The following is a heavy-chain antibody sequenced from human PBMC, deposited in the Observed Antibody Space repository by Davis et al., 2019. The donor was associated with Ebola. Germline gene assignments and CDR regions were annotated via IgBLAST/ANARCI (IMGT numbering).Heavy chain of an antibody. J-gene: IGHJ6*02. CDR1: GGSITTDKW. D-gene: IGHD6-25*01. Sequence: GGSLRLSCAVSGGSITTDKWWSWVRQAPGKGLEWVSAIDGGDGSTYYADSVKGRFTISRDNSKNTAYLQMNSLKTEDTAVYYCIQTAPQGMDVWGQGTTVTVSS. V-gene: IGHV3-23*01. CDR3: IQTAPQGMDV. CDR2: IDGGDGST.